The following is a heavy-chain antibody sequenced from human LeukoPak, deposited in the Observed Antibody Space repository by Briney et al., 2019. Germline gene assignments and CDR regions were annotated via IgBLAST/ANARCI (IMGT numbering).Heavy chain of an antibody. D-gene: IGHD3-3*01. V-gene: IGHV3-30*02. Sequence: GGPLRLSCAASGFTFSSYGMHWVRQAPGKGLEWVAFIRYDGSNKYYADSVKGRFTISRDNSKNTLYLQMNSLRAEDTAVYYCAKDLFRYYDFWSGYYIDYWGQGTLVTVSS. CDR1: GFTFSSYG. J-gene: IGHJ4*02. CDR3: AKDLFRYYDFWSGYYIDY. CDR2: IRYDGSNK.